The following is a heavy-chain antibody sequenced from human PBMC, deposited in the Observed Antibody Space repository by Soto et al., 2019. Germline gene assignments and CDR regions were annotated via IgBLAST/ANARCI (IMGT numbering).Heavy chain of an antibody. Sequence: ASVKVSCKASGGTFSSYAISWVRQAPGQGLEWMGGIIPIFGTANYAQKFQGRVTITADESTSTAYMELSSLRSEDTAVYYCARALIHMGSYRYYFDYWGQGTLVTVSS. D-gene: IGHD3-16*02. J-gene: IGHJ4*02. CDR2: IIPIFGTA. CDR3: ARALIHMGSYRYYFDY. CDR1: GGTFSSYA. V-gene: IGHV1-69*13.